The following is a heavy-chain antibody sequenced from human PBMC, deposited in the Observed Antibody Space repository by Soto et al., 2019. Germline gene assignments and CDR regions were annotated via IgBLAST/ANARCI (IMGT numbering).Heavy chain of an antibody. D-gene: IGHD3-16*02. Sequence: PGGSLMISDPKTAFSLSSYDIDWGRMVPEKGLEWVALISFDGSETYYADSVKGRFTISRDNPKNTLFLQMTSLRPDDTAVYYCAKGYYVWGTYRERNYFDYWGQGSLVTVSS. CDR2: ISFDGSET. CDR1: AFSLSSYD. CDR3: AKGYYVWGTYRERNYFDY. V-gene: IGHV3-30*18. J-gene: IGHJ4*02.